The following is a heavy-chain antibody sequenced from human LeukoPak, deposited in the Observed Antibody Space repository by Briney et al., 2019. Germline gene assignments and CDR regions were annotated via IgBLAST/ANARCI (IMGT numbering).Heavy chain of an antibody. J-gene: IGHJ4*02. CDR2: TNPNTGAT. CDR3: ARDRVGSGWPRPFYFEF. V-gene: IGHV1-2*02. CDR1: GYTFTGYY. Sequence: ASVKVSCKPSGYTFTGYYLHWVRQAPGQAPERVGWTNPNTGATLYARNFQDRVTLSRDTSINTGYMDLNSLTIDDTAVYYCARDRVGSGWPRPFYFEFWGQGTLVIVSS. D-gene: IGHD6-19*01.